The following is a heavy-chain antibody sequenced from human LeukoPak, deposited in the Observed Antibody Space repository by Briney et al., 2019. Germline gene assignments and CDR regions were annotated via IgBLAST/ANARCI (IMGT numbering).Heavy chain of an antibody. CDR1: GGSISSSSYY. CDR3: ARIILCRGGSCLDY. J-gene: IGHJ4*02. Sequence: SETLSLTCTVSGGSISSSSYYWGWLRRPPGKGLEWIGTIYYSGSTYYNPSLKSRATISVDTSKNQFSLKLSSVTAADTAVYYCARIILCRGGSCLDYWGQGTLVTVSS. CDR2: IYYSGST. V-gene: IGHV4-39*01. D-gene: IGHD2-15*01.